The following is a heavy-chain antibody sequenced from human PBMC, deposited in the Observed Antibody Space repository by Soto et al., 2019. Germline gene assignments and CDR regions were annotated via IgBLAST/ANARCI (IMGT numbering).Heavy chain of an antibody. CDR1: GYTFISYG. CDR2: ISAYNGKT. V-gene: IGHV1-18*01. D-gene: IGHD6-13*01. J-gene: IGHJ4*02. CDR3: ARGWSSSSPLDY. Sequence: QIQLVQSGVEVKKPGASVKVSCKASGYTFISYGISWVRQAPGQGLEWMGWISAYNGKTNYAQKFQCRVSMSTDTSTSTAYRELRSLISDVTAVYYCARGWSSSSPLDYWGQGAVVTVAS.